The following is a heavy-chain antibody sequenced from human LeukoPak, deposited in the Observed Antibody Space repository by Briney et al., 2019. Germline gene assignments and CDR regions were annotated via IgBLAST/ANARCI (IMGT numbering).Heavy chain of an antibody. CDR1: GFTVSSNS. V-gene: IGHV3-53*01. CDR2: IYGDNT. J-gene: IGHJ4*02. CDR3: VKPYYYSSGSLN. D-gene: IGHD3-10*01. Sequence: GGSLRLSCTVSGFTVSSNSMSWVRQAPGKGLEWVSFIYGDNTHYSDSVKGRFTISRDNAKNSLYLQMNSLRAEDTAVYYCVKPYYYSSGSLNWGQGTLVTVSS.